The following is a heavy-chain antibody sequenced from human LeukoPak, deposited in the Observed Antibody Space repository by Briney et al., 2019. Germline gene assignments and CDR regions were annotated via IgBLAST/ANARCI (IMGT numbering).Heavy chain of an antibody. CDR2: ISWNSGSI. Sequence: GGSLRLSCAVSGFTLDEYAMHWVRQAPGKGLEWVSGISWNSGSIDYADSVKGRFTISRDSAKNSLSLQMNNLRAEDTALYYCAKDVSSTSYYYYGMDVWGQGTTVTVSS. J-gene: IGHJ6*02. V-gene: IGHV3-9*01. CDR1: GFTLDEYA. D-gene: IGHD6-13*01. CDR3: AKDVSSTSYYYYGMDV.